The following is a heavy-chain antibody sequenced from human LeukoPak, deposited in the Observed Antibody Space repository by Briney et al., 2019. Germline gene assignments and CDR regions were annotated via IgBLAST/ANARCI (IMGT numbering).Heavy chain of an antibody. Sequence: GGSLRLSCAASGFTFSSYWISWVRQAPGMGLESVANINQDGSVKYFTDSVKGRFTISRDNAKNSVFLQMNSLRAEDTAVYYCVKDSPPRYSGSPPAYWGQGTLVTVSS. CDR1: GFTFSSYW. V-gene: IGHV3-7*01. J-gene: IGHJ4*02. CDR2: INQDGSVK. D-gene: IGHD1-26*01. CDR3: VKDSPPRYSGSPPAY.